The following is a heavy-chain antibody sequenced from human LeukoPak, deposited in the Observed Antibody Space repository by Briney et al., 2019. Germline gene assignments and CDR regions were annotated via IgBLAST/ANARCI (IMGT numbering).Heavy chain of an antibody. Sequence: PSETLSLTCTVSGGSISSYYWSWIRQPPGKGLEWIGYIYYSGSTNYNPSLKSRVTISVDTSKNQFSLKLSSVTAADTAVYYCARLLYYYDSSGYADETDWYFDLWGRGTLVTVSS. V-gene: IGHV4-59*08. CDR1: GGSISSYY. J-gene: IGHJ2*01. CDR3: ARLLYYYDSSGYADETDWYFDL. CDR2: IYYSGST. D-gene: IGHD3-22*01.